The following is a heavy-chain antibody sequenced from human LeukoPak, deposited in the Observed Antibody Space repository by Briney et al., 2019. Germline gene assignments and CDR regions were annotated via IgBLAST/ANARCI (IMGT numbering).Heavy chain of an antibody. V-gene: IGHV1-24*01. CDR2: FDPEDGET. CDR3: ATLSPGSYEATYYFDY. Sequence: ASVKVSCKVSGYTLTELSMHWVRQAPGKGLEWMGGFDPEDGETIYAQKLQGRVTMTEDTSTDTAYMELSSLRSEDTAVYYCATLSPGSYEATYYFDYWGQGTLVTVSS. D-gene: IGHD1-26*01. J-gene: IGHJ4*02. CDR1: GYTLTELS.